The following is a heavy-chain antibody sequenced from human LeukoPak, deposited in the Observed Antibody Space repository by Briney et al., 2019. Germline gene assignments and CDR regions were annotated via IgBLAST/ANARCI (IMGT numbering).Heavy chain of an antibody. V-gene: IGHV1-8*01. CDR2: MNPNSGNT. CDR1: GYTFTSYD. CDR3: ARGLPRPKWYNWNYRFDP. Sequence: ASVKVSCKASGYTFTSYDINWVRQATGQGLEWMGWMNPNSGNTGYAQKFQGRVTMTRNTSISTAYMELSSLRSEDTAVYYCARGLPRPKWYNWNYRFDPWGQGTLVTVSS. J-gene: IGHJ5*02. D-gene: IGHD1-7*01.